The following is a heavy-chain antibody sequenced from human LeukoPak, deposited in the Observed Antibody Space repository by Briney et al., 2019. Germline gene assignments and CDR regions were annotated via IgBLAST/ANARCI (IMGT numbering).Heavy chain of an antibody. Sequence: GGSLRLSCAASGFTFSGSAMHWVRQASGKGLEWVGRIRSKANSYATAYAASVKGRFTISRDDSKNTAYLQMNSLKTEDTAVYYCTRYTAAAGSPFDYWGRGTLVTVSS. D-gene: IGHD6-13*01. J-gene: IGHJ4*02. CDR2: IRSKANSYAT. V-gene: IGHV3-73*01. CDR3: TRYTAAAGSPFDY. CDR1: GFTFSGSA.